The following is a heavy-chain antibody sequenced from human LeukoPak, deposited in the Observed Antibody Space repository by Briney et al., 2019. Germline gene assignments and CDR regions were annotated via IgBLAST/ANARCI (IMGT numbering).Heavy chain of an antibody. CDR3: ARDASYCSSTSCYAGSYNWFDP. CDR1: GFTFSSYA. V-gene: IGHV3-30-3*01. Sequence: QPGRSLRLSCAASGFTFSSYAMHWVRQAPGKGLEWVAVISYDGSNKYYADSVKGRFTISRDNSKNTLYLQMNSLRAEDTAVYYCARDASYCSSTSCYAGSYNWFDPWGQGTLVTVSS. D-gene: IGHD2-2*01. J-gene: IGHJ5*02. CDR2: ISYDGSNK.